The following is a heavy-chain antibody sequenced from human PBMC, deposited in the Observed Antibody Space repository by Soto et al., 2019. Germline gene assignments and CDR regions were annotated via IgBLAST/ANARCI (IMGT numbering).Heavy chain of an antibody. CDR1: GFNFNAYT. D-gene: IGHD4-17*01. J-gene: IGHJ4*02. CDR2: ISSTSIYI. Sequence: GGSLRLSCILCGFNFNAYTMNWVRQAPGKGLEWVSSISSTSIYIYCADSVKGRFTISRDNTNNSLYLQMNSLTTDDTDLYYCASAVTMGWSPQGYWGQGTPVTVSS. V-gene: IGHV3-21*06. CDR3: ASAVTMGWSPQGY.